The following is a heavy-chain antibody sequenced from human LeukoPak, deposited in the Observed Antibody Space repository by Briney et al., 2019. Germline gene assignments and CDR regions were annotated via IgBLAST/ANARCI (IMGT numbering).Heavy chain of an antibody. CDR3: ARGNWDP. CDR2: ISSGGSTI. Sequence: GGSLRLSCEAFGITFSTYSMNWVRQAPGKGLEWVSYISSGGSTIYYADCVKGRFTISRDNAKNSLYLQMNSLRDEDTAVYYCARGNWDPWGQGTLVTVSS. V-gene: IGHV3-48*02. CDR1: GITFSTYS. J-gene: IGHJ5*02.